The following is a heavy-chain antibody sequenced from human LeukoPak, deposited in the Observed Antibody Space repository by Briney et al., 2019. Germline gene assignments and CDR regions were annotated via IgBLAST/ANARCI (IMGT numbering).Heavy chain of an antibody. V-gene: IGHV4-34*01. J-gene: IGHJ6*02. CDR2: INHSGST. CDR1: GGSISTYD. D-gene: IGHD3-10*01. CDR3: ARADTMVRGVPLYYHGMDG. Sequence: SETLSLTCTVSGGSISTYDWSWIRQPPGKGLEWIGEINHSGSTNYNPSLKSRVTISVDTSKNQFSLKLNSVSAADTAVYYCARADTMVRGVPLYYHGMDGWGQGTTVTVSS.